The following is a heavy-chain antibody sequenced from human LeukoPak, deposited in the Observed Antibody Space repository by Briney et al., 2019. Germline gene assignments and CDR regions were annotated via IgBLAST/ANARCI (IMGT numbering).Heavy chain of an antibody. V-gene: IGHV3-66*02. CDR3: ARVKAAAFDY. CDR2: IYSGGST. J-gene: IGHJ4*02. Sequence: GGSLRLSCAVSGFTVSSNYMSWVRQAPGKGLEWVSVIYSGGSTYYAGSVMGRFTISRDNSKNTLYLQMNSLRAEDTAVYYCARVKAAAFDYWGQGTLVTVSS. CDR1: GFTVSSNY. D-gene: IGHD6-13*01.